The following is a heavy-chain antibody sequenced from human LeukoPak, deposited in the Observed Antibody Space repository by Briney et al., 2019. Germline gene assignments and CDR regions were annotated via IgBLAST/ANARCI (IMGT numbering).Heavy chain of an antibody. CDR2: IYHSGST. V-gene: IGHV4-4*02. CDR3: ARDPGDYYGSGSLDY. D-gene: IGHD3-10*01. Sequence: GSLRLSCAASGFTFSSYWMSWVRQAPGKGLEWIGEIYHSGSTNYNPSLKSRVTISVDKSKNQFSLKLSSVTAADTAVYYCARDPGDYYGSGSLDYWGQGTLVTVSS. CDR1: GFTFSSYW. J-gene: IGHJ4*02.